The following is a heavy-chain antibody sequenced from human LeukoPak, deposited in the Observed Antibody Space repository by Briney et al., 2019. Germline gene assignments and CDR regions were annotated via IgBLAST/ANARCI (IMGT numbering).Heavy chain of an antibody. D-gene: IGHD3-10*01. CDR3: AKVWFGDHMRFWDY. Sequence: GGSLRLSCAASGFTFSSYSMSWVRQAPGKGLEWVSAISGSGGSTYYADSVKGRFTISRDNSKNTLYLQMNSLRAEDTAVYYCAKVWFGDHMRFWDYWGQGTLVTVSS. CDR1: GFTFSSYS. J-gene: IGHJ4*02. CDR2: ISGSGGST. V-gene: IGHV3-23*01.